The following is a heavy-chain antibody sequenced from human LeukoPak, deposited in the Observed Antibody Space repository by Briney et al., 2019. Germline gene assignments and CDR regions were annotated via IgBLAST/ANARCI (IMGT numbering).Heavy chain of an antibody. V-gene: IGHV4-61*01. Sequence: SETLSLTCTVSGYSISSGYYWGWIRQPPGKGLEWIGYIYYSGSTNYNPSLKSRVTISVDTSKNQFSLKLSSVTAADTAVYYCARAPRGGNYLTYYFDYWGQGTLVTVSS. D-gene: IGHD1-7*01. CDR1: GYSISSGYY. J-gene: IGHJ4*02. CDR3: ARAPRGGNYLTYYFDY. CDR2: IYYSGST.